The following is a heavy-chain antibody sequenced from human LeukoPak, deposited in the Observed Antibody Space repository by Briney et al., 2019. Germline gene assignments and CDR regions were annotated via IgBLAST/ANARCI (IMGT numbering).Heavy chain of an antibody. CDR3: AAGGDYYYHMDV. Sequence: GGSLRLSCAASGFSLNTYSMNWVRQAPGKGLEWVSYISSSSTTIYYADSVKGRFTISRDNAKNSVYLQMNSLRAEDTAVYHCAAGGDYYYHMDVWGKGTTVTISS. J-gene: IGHJ6*03. CDR1: GFSLNTYS. CDR2: ISSSSTTI. D-gene: IGHD3-10*01. V-gene: IGHV3-48*04.